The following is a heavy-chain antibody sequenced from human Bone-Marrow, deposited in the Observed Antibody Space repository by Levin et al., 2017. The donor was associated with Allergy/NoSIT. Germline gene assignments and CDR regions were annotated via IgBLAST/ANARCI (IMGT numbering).Heavy chain of an antibody. D-gene: IGHD2-8*02. J-gene: IGHJ4*02. CDR2: ISWNSELV. Sequence: SCAASGFTFDDFAMHWVRQPPGKGLEWVSGISWNSELVVYADSVKGRFTISRDNAKHSLYLQMNSLRVEDTAFYYCVKDSYILVALSLDLWGQGTLVTVSS. CDR3: VKDSYILVALSLDL. V-gene: IGHV3-9*01. CDR1: GFTFDDFA.